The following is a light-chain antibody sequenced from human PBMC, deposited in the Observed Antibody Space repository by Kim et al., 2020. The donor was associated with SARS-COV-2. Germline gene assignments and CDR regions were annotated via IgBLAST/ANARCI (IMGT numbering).Light chain of an antibody. J-gene: IGKJ4*01. CDR3: QQTFSAPILS. Sequence: ASVGDRVTLTCRASQNIDRYLNWYQHRPGKAPKLLIYGASNLQTGVPSRFSGSGSGTDFTLAIAGLQPDDFATYFCQQTFSAPILSFGGGTKLEI. V-gene: IGKV1-39*01. CDR1: QNIDRY. CDR2: GAS.